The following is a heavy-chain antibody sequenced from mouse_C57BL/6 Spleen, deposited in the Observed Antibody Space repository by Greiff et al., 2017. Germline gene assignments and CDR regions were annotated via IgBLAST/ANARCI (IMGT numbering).Heavy chain of an antibody. CDR2: IYPGDGDT. CDR1: GYAFSSSW. D-gene: IGHD1-2*01. Sequence: QVQLQQSGPELVKPGASVKISCKASGYAFSSSWMNWVKQRPGKGLEWIGRIYPGDGDTNYNGKFKGKATLTADKSSSTAYMQLSSLTSEDSAVYFCASEGLRPAMDYWGQGTSVTVSS. J-gene: IGHJ4*01. V-gene: IGHV1-82*01. CDR3: ASEGLRPAMDY.